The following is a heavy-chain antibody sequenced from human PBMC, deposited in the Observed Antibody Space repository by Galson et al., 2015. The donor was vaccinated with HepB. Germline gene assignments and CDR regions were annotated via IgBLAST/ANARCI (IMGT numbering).Heavy chain of an antibody. CDR2: INSDGSST. CDR1: GFTFSSYW. D-gene: IGHD3-22*01. V-gene: IGHV3-74*01. J-gene: IGHJ4*02. CDR3: ARDSGEDYYDSSGYFDY. Sequence: SLRLSCAASGFTFSSYWMHWVRQAPGKGLVWVSRINSDGSSTSYADSVKGRFTISRDNAKNTLYLQMNSLRAEDTAVYYCARDSGEDYYDSSGYFDYWGQGTLVTVSS.